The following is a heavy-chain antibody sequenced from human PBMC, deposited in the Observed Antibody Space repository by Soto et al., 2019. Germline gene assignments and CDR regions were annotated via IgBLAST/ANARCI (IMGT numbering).Heavy chain of an antibody. J-gene: IGHJ6*02. CDR1: GYSFANYW. CDR2: IYPSDSDT. V-gene: IGHV5-51*01. CDR3: SIQNSYGYYYYGMDL. D-gene: IGHD5-18*01. Sequence: GEALKNSCKGSGYSFANYWIAWVRQMPGKGLEWMGIIYPSDSDTRYSPSFQGQVTISADKSISTAFLQWSSLKASDTAIYYCSIQNSYGYYYYGMDLWGQGSSVTGSS.